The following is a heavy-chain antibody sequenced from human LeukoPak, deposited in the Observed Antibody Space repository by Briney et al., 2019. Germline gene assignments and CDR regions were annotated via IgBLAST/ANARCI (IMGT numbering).Heavy chain of an antibody. J-gene: IGHJ6*02. CDR1: GFTFSNFA. Sequence: GGSLRLSCAASGFTFSNFAMHWVRQAPGKGLERVAVISYDGSNKYYADSVRGRFTSSRDSSKNTVYLQMNGLRVEDTAVYYCARDWGGQWENYYYGMDVWGQGTTVTVSS. CDR3: ARDWGGQWENYYYGMDV. CDR2: ISYDGSNK. D-gene: IGHD1-26*01. V-gene: IGHV3-30-3*01.